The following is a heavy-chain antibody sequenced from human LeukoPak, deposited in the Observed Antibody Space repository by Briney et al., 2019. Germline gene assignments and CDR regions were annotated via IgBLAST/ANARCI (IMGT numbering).Heavy chain of an antibody. J-gene: IGHJ4*02. Sequence: SVKVSCKASGDSGDTFNSYDFSWLRQAPGQGLQWMGGIIPIYGTAKYTEKFQGRVTITADESTSTAYMELSSLRSEDTAVYYCARALYTENSYFDYWGQGTLVTVSS. V-gene: IGHV1-69*01. CDR1: GDSGDTFNSYD. CDR3: ARALYTENSYFDY. D-gene: IGHD4-11*01. CDR2: IIPIYGTA.